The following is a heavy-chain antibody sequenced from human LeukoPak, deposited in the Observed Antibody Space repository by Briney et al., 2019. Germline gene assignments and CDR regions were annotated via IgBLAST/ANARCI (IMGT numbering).Heavy chain of an antibody. CDR3: ARGRAEDSSGYYYYYYYMDV. J-gene: IGHJ6*03. CDR2: IYYSGST. Sequence: SETLSLTCTVSGGSISSYYWSWIRQPPGKGLEWIGYIYYSGSTNYNPSLKSRVTISVDTSKNQFSLKLSSVTAADTAVYYCARGRAEDSSGYYYYYYYMDVWGKGTTVTVSS. V-gene: IGHV4-59*08. CDR1: GGSISSYY. D-gene: IGHD3-22*01.